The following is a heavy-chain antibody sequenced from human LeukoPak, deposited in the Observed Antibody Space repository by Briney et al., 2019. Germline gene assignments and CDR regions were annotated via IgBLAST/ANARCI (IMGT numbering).Heavy chain of an antibody. CDR1: GFPFSSYA. J-gene: IGHJ3*02. CDR3: GWAYYDFWSGSAEYAFDI. V-gene: IGHV3-23*01. CDR2: ISGSGGST. Sequence: PGGSLRLSCAASGFPFSSYAMSWVRQAPGKGLEWVSAISGSGGSTYYADSVKGRFTISRDNSKNTLYLQMNSLRAEDTAVYYCGWAYYDFWSGSAEYAFDIWGQGTMVTVSS. D-gene: IGHD3-3*01.